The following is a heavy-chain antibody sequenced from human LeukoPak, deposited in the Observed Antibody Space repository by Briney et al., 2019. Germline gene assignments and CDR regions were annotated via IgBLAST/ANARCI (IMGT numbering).Heavy chain of an antibody. V-gene: IGHV3-23*01. CDR2: ITSSGEST. J-gene: IGHJ5*02. D-gene: IGHD3-22*01. CDR3: ARDRPNYYGSNGHYYQRNGDH. Sequence: GGSLRLSCAASEFSFSIYAMSWVRQAPGKGLEWVSSITSSGESTYYAGTVKGRFTISRDNSKNTVYLQMNSLRAEDTAVYYCARDRPNYYGSNGHYYQRNGDHWGQGTLVTVSS. CDR1: EFSFSIYA.